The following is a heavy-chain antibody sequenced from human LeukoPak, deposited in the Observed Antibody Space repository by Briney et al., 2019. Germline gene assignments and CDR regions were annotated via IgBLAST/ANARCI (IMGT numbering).Heavy chain of an antibody. J-gene: IGHJ5*02. Sequence: ASVKVSCKASGGTFSSYAISWVRQAPGQGLEWMGRIIPILGIANYAQKFQGRVTITADKSTSTAYMELSSLRSEDTAVYYCARGRGGVPWRPWGQGTLVTVSS. CDR2: IIPILGIA. D-gene: IGHD2-8*01. CDR1: GGTFSSYA. CDR3: ARGRGGVPWRP. V-gene: IGHV1-69*04.